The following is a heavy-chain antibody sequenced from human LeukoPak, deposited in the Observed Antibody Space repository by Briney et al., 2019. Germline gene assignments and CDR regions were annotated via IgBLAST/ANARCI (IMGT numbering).Heavy chain of an antibody. V-gene: IGHV4-61*09. CDR2: MHTTGST. J-gene: IGHJ4*02. Sequence: SETLSLTCTLPGDSIRIGSYYWSSLRQPAGKGLEWIGHMHTTGSTKYNPSLKSRVTISVDTSNNQFSLKVSSVTSADTAVYYCARDWDYWGQGTLVTVSS. CDR3: ARDWDY. CDR1: GDSIRIGSYY.